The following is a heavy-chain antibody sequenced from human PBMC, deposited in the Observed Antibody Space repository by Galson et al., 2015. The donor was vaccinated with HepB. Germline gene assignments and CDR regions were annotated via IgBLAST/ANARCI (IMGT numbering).Heavy chain of an antibody. J-gene: IGHJ3*02. V-gene: IGHV3-74*01. CDR3: ARDLCSGGSCYSLDAFDI. CDR1: GFTFSSYW. D-gene: IGHD2-15*01. Sequence: SLRLSCAASGFTFSSYWMHWVRQAPGKGLVWVSRINSDGSSTSYADSVKGRFTISRDNAKNTLYLQMNSLRAEDTAVYYCARDLCSGGSCYSLDAFDIWGQGTMVTVSS. CDR2: INSDGSST.